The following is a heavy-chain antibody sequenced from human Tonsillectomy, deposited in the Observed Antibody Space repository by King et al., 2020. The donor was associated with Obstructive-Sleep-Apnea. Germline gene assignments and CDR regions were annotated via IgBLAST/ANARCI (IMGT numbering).Heavy chain of an antibody. V-gene: IGHV4-59*08. CDR1: GASISTYY. J-gene: IGHJ3*02. CDR3: ASSSSGYSSDAFDI. CDR2: IYYIGNS. D-gene: IGHD3-22*01. Sequence: QLQESGPGLVKPSETLSLTCTVSGASISTYYWSWVRQPQGKGLEWIGYIYYIGNSNYNPSLKSRVTISADTSKNQFSLKLTSVTAADTAVYYCASSSSGYSSDAFDIWGQGTMVAVSS.